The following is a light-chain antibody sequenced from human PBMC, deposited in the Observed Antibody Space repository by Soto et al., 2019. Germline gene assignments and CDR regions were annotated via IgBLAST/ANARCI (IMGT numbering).Light chain of an antibody. Sequence: DIQLTQSPSTLSASVGDRVTITCRASQSINIWLAWYQQKPGRAPKLLIYKASSLESGVPSRFSGSGSGTEFTLNISSLQPYDFATYYCQQYDNYSPWTFGQGTKVEIK. CDR1: QSINIW. J-gene: IGKJ1*01. CDR2: KAS. V-gene: IGKV1-5*03. CDR3: QQYDNYSPWT.